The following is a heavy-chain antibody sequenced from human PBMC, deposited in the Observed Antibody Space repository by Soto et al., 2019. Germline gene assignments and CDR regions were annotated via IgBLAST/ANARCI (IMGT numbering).Heavy chain of an antibody. CDR1: GGSISSYY. CDR2: IYYSGAT. Sequence: SETLSLTCTVSGGSISSYYWGWIRQPPGKGLEWIGYIYYSGATNYNPSLKGRVTISVDTSNNQFSLKLSSVTAADTAVYYCATYHAGGAGRGRWGQGTLVTVSS. D-gene: IGHD1-26*01. J-gene: IGHJ4*02. CDR3: ATYHAGGAGRGR. V-gene: IGHV4-59*01.